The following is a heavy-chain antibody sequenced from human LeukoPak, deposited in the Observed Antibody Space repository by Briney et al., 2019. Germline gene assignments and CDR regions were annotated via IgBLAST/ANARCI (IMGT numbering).Heavy chain of an antibody. CDR2: ISAYNGNT. V-gene: IGHV1-18*01. J-gene: IGHJ2*01. CDR1: DYTFTTYG. CDR3: ARLHYDFWSNWYFDL. D-gene: IGHD3-3*01. Sequence: GASVKVSCKASDYTFTTYGISWVRQAPGQGLEWMGWISAYNGNTNYAQKLQGRVTMTTDTSTSTAFMELRSLRSDDTAVYYCARLHYDFWSNWYFDLWGRGTLVTVSS.